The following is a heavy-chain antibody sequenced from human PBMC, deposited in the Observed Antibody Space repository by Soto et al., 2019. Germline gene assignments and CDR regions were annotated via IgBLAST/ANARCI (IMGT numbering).Heavy chain of an antibody. Sequence: GASVKVSCKASGYTFTGYYMHWVRQAPGQGLEWMGWINPNSGGTNYAQKFQGRVTMTRDTSISTAYMELSRLRSDDTAVYYCARDPLGSSSKFDYWGQGTLVTVYS. CDR1: GYTFTGYY. V-gene: IGHV1-2*02. J-gene: IGHJ4*02. CDR3: ARDPLGSSSKFDY. D-gene: IGHD6-6*01. CDR2: INPNSGGT.